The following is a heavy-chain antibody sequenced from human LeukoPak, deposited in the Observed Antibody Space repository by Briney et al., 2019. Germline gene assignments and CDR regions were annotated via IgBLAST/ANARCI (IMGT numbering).Heavy chain of an antibody. CDR3: AKGKRGWNYRGDYYYYYMDL. D-gene: IGHD1-7*01. J-gene: IGHJ6*03. Sequence: GGSLRLSCAASGFTFSSLAMLWVRQAPGKGLEWVSAISGSGGSTYYADSVKGRFTISRDNSKNTLYLQMNSLRAEDTAVYYCAKGKRGWNYRGDYYYYYMDLWGKGTTVTVSS. CDR2: ISGSGGST. CDR1: GFTFSSLA. V-gene: IGHV3-23*01.